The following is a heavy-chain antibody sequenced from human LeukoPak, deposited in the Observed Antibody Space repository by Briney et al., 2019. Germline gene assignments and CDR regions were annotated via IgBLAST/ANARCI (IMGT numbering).Heavy chain of an antibody. CDR3: ARSVGQWLPPGDYGMDV. D-gene: IGHD6-19*01. CDR2: IKQDGSEK. V-gene: IGHV3-7*01. Sequence: HPGGSLRLSCAASGFTFSSYWMSWVRQAPGKGLEWVANIKQDGSEKYYVDSVKGRFTISRDNAKNSLYLQMNSLRAEDTAVYYCARSVGQWLPPGDYGMDVWGQGTTVTVSS. CDR1: GFTFSSYW. J-gene: IGHJ6*02.